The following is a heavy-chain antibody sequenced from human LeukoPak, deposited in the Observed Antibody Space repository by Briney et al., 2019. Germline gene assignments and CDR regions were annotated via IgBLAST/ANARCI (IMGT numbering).Heavy chain of an antibody. CDR2: INAGNGHT. J-gene: IGHJ4*02. V-gene: IGHV1-3*01. CDR1: GYTFSGYA. D-gene: IGHD4-17*01. Sequence: ASVKVSCKASGYTFSGYAVQWVRQAPGQRLEWLGWINAGNGHTKYSQKFQGRVTITRDTSASTAYMELSSLRSEDTAAYYCAKARWTATATTYYLDYWGQGTLVTVSS. CDR3: AKARWTATATTYYLDY.